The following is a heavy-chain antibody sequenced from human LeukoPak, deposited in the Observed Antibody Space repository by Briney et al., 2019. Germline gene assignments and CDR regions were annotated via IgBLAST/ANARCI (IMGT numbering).Heavy chain of an antibody. CDR1: GFTFSDYY. Sequence: PGGSLRLSCAASGFTFSDYYMSWIRQAPGKGLEWVSYISSSGSTIYYADSVKGRFTISRDNAKNSLYLQMNSLRAEDTAVYYCARGAYSSSWYSYYYMDVWGKGTTVTISS. CDR3: ARGAYSSSWYSYYYMDV. D-gene: IGHD6-13*01. V-gene: IGHV3-11*01. CDR2: ISSSGSTI. J-gene: IGHJ6*03.